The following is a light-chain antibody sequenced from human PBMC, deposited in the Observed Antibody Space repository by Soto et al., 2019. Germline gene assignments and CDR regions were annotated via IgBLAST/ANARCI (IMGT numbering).Light chain of an antibody. CDR1: PSVSSN. CDR2: GAS. J-gene: IGKJ3*01. Sequence: EIVMTQSPATLSVSPGERATLSCRASPSVSSNLAWYQQKPGQAPRLLIYGASTRATGIPARFSGSGSGTEFTLTISSLQSEDFEVYFCQQYNNWPPVTFGPGTKVDIK. CDR3: QQYNNWPPVT. V-gene: IGKV3-15*01.